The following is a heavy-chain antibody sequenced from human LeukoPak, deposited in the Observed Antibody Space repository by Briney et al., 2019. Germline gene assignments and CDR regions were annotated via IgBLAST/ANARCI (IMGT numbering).Heavy chain of an antibody. Sequence: SETLSLTCTVSGGSISSSFYYWGWIRQPPGKGLEWIGSISDSGNTYYKPSLKSRVTISVDTSKNQFSLKLSSVTAADTAVYYCAREEIEGEEQWLLPDTFDIWGQGTMVTVSS. CDR1: GGSISSSFYY. CDR3: AREEIEGEEQWLLPDTFDI. J-gene: IGHJ3*02. D-gene: IGHD6-19*01. V-gene: IGHV4-39*07. CDR2: ISDSGNT.